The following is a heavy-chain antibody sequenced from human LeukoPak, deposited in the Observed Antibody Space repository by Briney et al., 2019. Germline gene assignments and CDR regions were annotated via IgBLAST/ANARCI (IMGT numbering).Heavy chain of an antibody. J-gene: IGHJ4*02. V-gene: IGHV3-48*03. CDR2: ISSSGSTI. D-gene: IGHD3-10*01. CDR3: ARNQLLLWFGELFQASFDY. CDR1: GFTFSSYE. Sequence: GGSLRLSCAASGFTFSSYEMNWVRQAPGKGLEWVSYISSSGSTIYYADSVKGRFTISRDNAKNSLYLQMSSLRAEDTAVYYCARNQLLLWFGELFQASFDYWGQGTLVTVSS.